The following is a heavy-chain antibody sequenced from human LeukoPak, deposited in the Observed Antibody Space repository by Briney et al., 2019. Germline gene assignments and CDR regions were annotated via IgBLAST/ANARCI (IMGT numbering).Heavy chain of an antibody. CDR1: GDSVSSNSAA. V-gene: IGHV6-1*01. Sequence: LSQTLSLTCAISGDSVSSNSAAWNWIRQSPSKGLEWLGRTYYRSKWYNDYAVSVKSRITINPDTSKNQFSLQLNSVTPEDTAVYYCARVDGRSGYFDYWGQGTLVTVSS. CDR2: TYYRSKWYN. CDR3: ARVDGRSGYFDY. D-gene: IGHD1-26*01. J-gene: IGHJ4*02.